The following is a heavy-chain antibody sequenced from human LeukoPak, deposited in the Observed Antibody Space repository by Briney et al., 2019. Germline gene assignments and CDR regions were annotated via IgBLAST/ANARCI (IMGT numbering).Heavy chain of an antibody. Sequence: ASVKVSCKASGGTFSSYAISWVRQAPGQGLEWMGRIIPILGIANYAQKFQGRVTITADKSTSTAYMELRSLRSDDTAVYYCARVNYDILTGYYNSDYWGQGTLVTVSS. V-gene: IGHV1-69*04. CDR3: ARVNYDILTGYYNSDY. CDR2: IIPILGIA. CDR1: GGTFSSYA. J-gene: IGHJ4*02. D-gene: IGHD3-9*01.